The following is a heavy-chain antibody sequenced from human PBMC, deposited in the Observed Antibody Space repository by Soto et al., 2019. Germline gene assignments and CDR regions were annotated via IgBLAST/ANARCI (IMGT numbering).Heavy chain of an antibody. CDR3: ARGRRLLEWLPPDAFDI. J-gene: IGHJ3*02. CDR1: GFTFSSYS. D-gene: IGHD3-3*01. Sequence: EVQLVESGGGLVKPGGSLRLSCAASGFTFSSYSMNWVRQAPGKGLEWVSSISSSSSYIYYADSVKGRFTIARDNAKNSLYLQMNSLRAEDTAVYYCARGRRLLEWLPPDAFDIWGQGTMVTVSS. CDR2: ISSSSSYI. V-gene: IGHV3-21*01.